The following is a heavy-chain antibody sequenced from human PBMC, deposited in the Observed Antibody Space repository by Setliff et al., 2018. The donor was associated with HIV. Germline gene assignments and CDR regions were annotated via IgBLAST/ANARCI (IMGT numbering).Heavy chain of an antibody. CDR2: IYDSGIT. CDR3: ARDLVAAGFRQEYYYYMDV. V-gene: IGHV4-59*11. D-gene: IGHD6-13*01. J-gene: IGHJ6*03. Sequence: PSETLSLTFTVSGGSISSHYWSWIRQPPGKGLEWIGYIYDSGITNYNPSLRSRVTISIDTPKNQFSLKLRSVTAADTAVYYCARDLVAAGFRQEYYYYMDVWGKGTTVTVSS. CDR1: GGSISSHY.